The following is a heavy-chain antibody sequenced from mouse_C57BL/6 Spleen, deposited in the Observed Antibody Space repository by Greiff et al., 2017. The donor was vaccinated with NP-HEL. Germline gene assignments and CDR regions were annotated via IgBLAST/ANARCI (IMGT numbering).Heavy chain of an antibody. Sequence: QVHVKQPGAELVRPGTSVKLSCKASGYTFTSYWMHWVKQRPGQGLEWIGVIDPSDSYTNYNQKFKGKATLTVDTSSSTAYMQLSSLTSEDSAVYYCARAHRAQATLYAMDYWGQGTSVTVSS. CDR1: GYTFTSYW. V-gene: IGHV1-59*01. CDR2: IDPSDSYT. CDR3: ARAHRAQATLYAMDY. D-gene: IGHD3-2*02. J-gene: IGHJ4*01.